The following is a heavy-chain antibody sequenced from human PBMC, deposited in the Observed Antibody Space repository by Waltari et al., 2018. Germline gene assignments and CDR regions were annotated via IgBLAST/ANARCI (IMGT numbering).Heavy chain of an antibody. CDR3: ARQRAHASAFDI. CDR1: GYSFTSYW. J-gene: IGHJ3*02. V-gene: IGHV5-51*01. Sequence: EVQLVQSGAEVKKPGASLKISCKGSGYSFTSYWIGWVRQMPGKGLEWMGIIYPGDPDTRYSPSCQAQVTNSADKSISTAYRQWSSLKASDTYMYYGARQRAHASAFDIWGQGTMVTVSS. CDR2: IYPGDPDT.